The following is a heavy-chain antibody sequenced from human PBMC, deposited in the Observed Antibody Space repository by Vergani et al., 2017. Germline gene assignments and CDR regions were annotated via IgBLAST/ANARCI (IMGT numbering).Heavy chain of an antibody. D-gene: IGHD1-26*01. Sequence: EVHLLESGGGLLQPGGSIRLSCFGSGFTFSTFNMHWVRQIPGQGLEYISVISSDGKSTNYAKSVKGRFIVTRDNSKNSLHLQMGNLRVEDTGIYYCSKDEQYTAPWERGYFHVLDVWGQGTTVSVSS. CDR1: GFTFSTFN. CDR3: SKDEQYTAPWERGYFHVLDV. J-gene: IGHJ6*02. CDR2: ISSDGKST. V-gene: IGHV3-64*01.